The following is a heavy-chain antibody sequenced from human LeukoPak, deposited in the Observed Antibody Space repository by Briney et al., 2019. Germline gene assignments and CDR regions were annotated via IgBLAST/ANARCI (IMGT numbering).Heavy chain of an antibody. D-gene: IGHD6-6*01. Sequence: PGGSLRLSCAASGFTFSSYSMNWVRQAPGKGLEWVSSISSSSYIYYADSVKGRFTISRDNAKNSLYLQMNSLRAEDTAVYYCARGRGYSSSSDAFDIWGQGTMVTVSS. CDR2: ISSSSYI. CDR1: GFTFSSYS. J-gene: IGHJ3*02. CDR3: ARGRGYSSSSDAFDI. V-gene: IGHV3-21*01.